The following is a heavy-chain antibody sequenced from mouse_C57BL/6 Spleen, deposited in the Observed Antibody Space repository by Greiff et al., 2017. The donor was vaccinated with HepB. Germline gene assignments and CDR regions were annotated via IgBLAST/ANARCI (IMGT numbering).Heavy chain of an antibody. D-gene: IGHD4-1*01. CDR3: ARDGNWDGWYFDV. V-gene: IGHV5-16*01. CDR1: GFTFSDYY. CDR2: INYDGSST. J-gene: IGHJ1*03. Sequence: EVHLVESEGGLVQPGSSMKLSCTASGFTFSDYYMAWVRQVPEKGLEWVANINYDGSSTYYLDSLKSRFIISRDNAKNILYLQMSSLKSEDTATYYCARDGNWDGWYFDVWGTGTTVTVSS.